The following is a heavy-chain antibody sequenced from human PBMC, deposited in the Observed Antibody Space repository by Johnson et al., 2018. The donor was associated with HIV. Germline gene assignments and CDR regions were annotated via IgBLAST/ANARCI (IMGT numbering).Heavy chain of an antibody. CDR2: IYSGGST. D-gene: IGHD2-15*01. V-gene: IGHV3-66*01. CDR1: GFTFSSYA. Sequence: EQLVESGGGVVQPGRSLRLSCAASGFTFSSYAMHWVRQAPGKGLEWVSVIYSGGSTYYADSVKGRFTISRDNSKNSLYLQMNSLRAEDTAVYYCARARIRDRGPLGLRWAMWG. J-gene: IGHJ1*01. CDR3: ARARIRDRGPLGLRWAM.